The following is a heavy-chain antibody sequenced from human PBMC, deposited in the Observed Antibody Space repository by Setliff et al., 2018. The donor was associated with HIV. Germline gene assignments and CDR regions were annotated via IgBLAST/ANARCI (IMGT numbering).Heavy chain of an antibody. V-gene: IGHV4-4*09. J-gene: IGHJ4*02. CDR3: ATLDHSGGNFLAY. CDR2: IHSSGST. D-gene: IGHD2-21*02. Sequence: TSETLSLTCTVSGGSVNDFYCNWIRQPPGKGPEWIGYIHSSGSTIYNPSLKGRITISLDTSKEQFSLELSSATAADTAVYYCATLDHSGGNFLAYWGQGSLVTVSS. CDR1: GGSVNDFY.